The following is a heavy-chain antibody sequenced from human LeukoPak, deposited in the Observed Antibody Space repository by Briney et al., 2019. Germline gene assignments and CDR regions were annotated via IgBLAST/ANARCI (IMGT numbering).Heavy chain of an antibody. CDR1: GFTFSSYA. V-gene: IGHV3-23*01. J-gene: IGHJ4*02. CDR2: ISASGGST. D-gene: IGHD1-26*01. Sequence: PGGSLRLSSAASGFTFSSYAMSWVRRAPGKGLEWVSGISASGGSTYYADSVKGRFTISRDNSKNTLYLQMNSLRAEDTAVYYCAKIQFPGSYSGSYEEHWGQGTQVTVFS. CDR3: AKIQFPGSYSGSYEEH.